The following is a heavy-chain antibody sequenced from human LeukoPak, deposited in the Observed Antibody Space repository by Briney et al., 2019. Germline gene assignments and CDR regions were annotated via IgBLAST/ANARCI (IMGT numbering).Heavy chain of an antibody. CDR1: GFTFSSYA. Sequence: GGSLRLSCAASGFTFSSYAMSWVRQAPGKGLEWVSAISGSGGSTYYADSVKGRFTISRDNSKNTLYLQMNSLRAEDTAVYYCAKLSLTDIVVVPAVSNWFDPWGQGTLVTVSS. CDR3: AKLSLTDIVVVPAVSNWFDP. D-gene: IGHD2-2*01. CDR2: ISGSGGST. J-gene: IGHJ5*02. V-gene: IGHV3-23*01.